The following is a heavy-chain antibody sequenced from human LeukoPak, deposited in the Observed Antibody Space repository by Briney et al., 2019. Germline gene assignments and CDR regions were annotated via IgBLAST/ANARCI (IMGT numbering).Heavy chain of an antibody. D-gene: IGHD1-26*01. CDR1: GYTLTELS. V-gene: IGHV1-24*01. CDR2: FDPEDGET. CDR3: ATDRGKWELLRLGVAFDI. Sequence: ASVKVSCKVSGYTLTELSMHWVRQAPGKGLEWMGGFDPEDGETIYAQKFQGRVTMTEDTSTDTAYMELSSLRSGDTAVYYCATDRGKWELLRLGVAFDIWGQGTMVTVSS. J-gene: IGHJ3*02.